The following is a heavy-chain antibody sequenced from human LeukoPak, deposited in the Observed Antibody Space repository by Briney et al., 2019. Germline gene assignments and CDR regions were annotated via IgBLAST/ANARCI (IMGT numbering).Heavy chain of an antibody. J-gene: IGHJ4*02. CDR3: ASQFSGDYSNYVPFDY. Sequence: GGSLRLSCAASGFTFSSYEMNWVCQAPGKGLEWVSYISSSGSTIYYADSVKGRFTISRDNAKNSLYLQMNSLRAEDTAVYYCASQFSGDYSNYVPFDYWGQGTLVTVSS. CDR1: GFTFSSYE. CDR2: ISSSGSTI. V-gene: IGHV3-48*03. D-gene: IGHD4-11*01.